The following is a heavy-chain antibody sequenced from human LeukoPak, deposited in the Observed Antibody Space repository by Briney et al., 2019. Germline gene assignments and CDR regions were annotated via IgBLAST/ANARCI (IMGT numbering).Heavy chain of an antibody. CDR1: GGSFSGYY. CDR3: ARGYYGDYTEYYFDY. J-gene: IGHJ4*02. V-gene: IGHV4-59*10. D-gene: IGHD4-17*01. CDR2: IYTSGST. Sequence: KTSETLSLTCAVYGGSFSGYYWSWIRQPAGKGLEWIGRIYTSGSTNYNPSLKSRVTMSVDTSKNQFSLKLSSVTAADTAVYYCARGYYGDYTEYYFDYWGQGTLVTVSS.